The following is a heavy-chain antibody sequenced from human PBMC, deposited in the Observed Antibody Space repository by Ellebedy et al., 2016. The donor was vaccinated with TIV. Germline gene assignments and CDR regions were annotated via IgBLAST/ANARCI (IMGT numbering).Heavy chain of an antibody. D-gene: IGHD6-25*01. CDR1: GFIFSSYV. Sequence: GESLKISCAASGFIFSSYVMSWVRQAPGKGLEWVSAISDNTISTYYADSVKGRFTISRDNSKNTLYLQMDSLRAEDAAVNYCAKGSAATRPYYFDYWGQGTLVTVSS. V-gene: IGHV3-23*01. CDR2: ISDNTIST. CDR3: AKGSAATRPYYFDY. J-gene: IGHJ4*02.